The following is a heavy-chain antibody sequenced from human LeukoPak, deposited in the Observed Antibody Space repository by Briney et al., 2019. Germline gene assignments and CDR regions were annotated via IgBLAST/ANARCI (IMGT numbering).Heavy chain of an antibody. V-gene: IGHV4-39*07. CDR2: IYYSGST. D-gene: IGHD4-23*01. Sequence: SETLSLTCTVSGGSISSSSYYWGWIRQPPGKGLEWIGSIYYSGSTYYNPSLKSRVTISVDTSKNQFSLELSSVTAADTAVYYCATVVTPVSVRYHFDYWGQGTLVTVSS. CDR1: GGSISSSSYY. CDR3: ATVVTPVSVRYHFDY. J-gene: IGHJ4*02.